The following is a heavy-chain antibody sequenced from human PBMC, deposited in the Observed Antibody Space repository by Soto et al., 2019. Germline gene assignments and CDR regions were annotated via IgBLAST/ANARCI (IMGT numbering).Heavy chain of an antibody. J-gene: IGHJ6*02. D-gene: IGHD6-19*01. CDR1: GGSVSSGSYY. Sequence: SETLSLTCTVSGGSVSSGSYYWSWIRQPPGKGLEWIGYIYYSGSTNYNPSLKSRVTISVDTSKNQFSLKLSSVTAADTAVYYCARETPGSSGWSAHYYYYGMDVWGQGTTVTVSS. CDR2: IYYSGST. V-gene: IGHV4-61*01. CDR3: ARETPGSSGWSAHYYYYGMDV.